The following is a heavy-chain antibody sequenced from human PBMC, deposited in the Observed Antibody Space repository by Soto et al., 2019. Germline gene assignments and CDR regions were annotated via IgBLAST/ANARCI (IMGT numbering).Heavy chain of an antibody. CDR3: ARRLNLGSFDH. Sequence: QVHLQESGPGLVKPSETLSLTCNVSGVSLTGYHWNWIRQPPGKTLECIGFVYYSGSVSYNPALKGRASISVDRSKNQFSLRLTSVTAADTAVYYCARRLNLGSFDHWGQGTLVTVSS. D-gene: IGHD3-10*01. V-gene: IGHV4-59*01. CDR1: GVSLTGYH. J-gene: IGHJ5*02. CDR2: VYYSGSV.